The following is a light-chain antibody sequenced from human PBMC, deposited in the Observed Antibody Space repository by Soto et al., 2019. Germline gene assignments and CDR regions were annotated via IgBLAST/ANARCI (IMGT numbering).Light chain of an antibody. V-gene: IGKV1-33*01. CDR2: DAS. CDR3: QQFGDLTFI. J-gene: IGKJ5*01. CDR1: QDINNY. Sequence: DIKMTQSPSTLSASVGDRVTITCQASQDINNYLNWYQQKPGQAPKLLIYDASGLEVGVPSRFSGSGSGTHFTLTISGLQPEDIATYYCQQFGDLTFIFGPGTRLEI.